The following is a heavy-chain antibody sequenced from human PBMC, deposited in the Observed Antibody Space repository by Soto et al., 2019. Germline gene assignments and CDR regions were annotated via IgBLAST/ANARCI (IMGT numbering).Heavy chain of an antibody. D-gene: IGHD3-10*02. CDR1: GGSFSGYY. V-gene: IGHV4-34*01. CDR2: INHSGST. CDR3: ARGTHLFGPIVPHDY. J-gene: IGHJ4*02. Sequence: SETLSLTCAVYGGSFSGYYWSWIRQPPGKGLEWIGEINHSGSTNYNPSLKSRVTISVDTSKNQFSLKLSSVTAADTAVYYCARGTHLFGPIVPHDYWGQGTLVTVSS.